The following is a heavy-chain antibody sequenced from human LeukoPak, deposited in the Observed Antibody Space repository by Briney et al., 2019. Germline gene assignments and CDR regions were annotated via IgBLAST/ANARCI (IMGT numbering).Heavy chain of an antibody. D-gene: IGHD3-9*01. Sequence: SETLSLTCTVSGGSISSYYWSWIRQPPGKGLEWIGYIYYSGSTNYNPSLKSRVTIPVDTSKNQFSLKLSSVTAADTAVYYCARDAQYYDILTGYYYYFDYWGQGTLVTVSS. J-gene: IGHJ4*02. CDR2: IYYSGST. V-gene: IGHV4-59*01. CDR3: ARDAQYYDILTGYYYYFDY. CDR1: GGSISSYY.